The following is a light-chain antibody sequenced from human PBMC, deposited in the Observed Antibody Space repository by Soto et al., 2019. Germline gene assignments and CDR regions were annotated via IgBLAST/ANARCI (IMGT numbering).Light chain of an antibody. CDR1: QSVSNY. Sequence: VLTQSPGTLSLSPGERATLSCRASQSVSNYFAWYQQKPGQAPRLLIYGASSRATGIPDRFSGSGSGTEFTLIISILQSEDSAVYCCQQYNSWLWTFGQGTKVDIK. J-gene: IGKJ1*01. CDR3: QQYNSWLWT. CDR2: GAS. V-gene: IGKV3D-15*03.